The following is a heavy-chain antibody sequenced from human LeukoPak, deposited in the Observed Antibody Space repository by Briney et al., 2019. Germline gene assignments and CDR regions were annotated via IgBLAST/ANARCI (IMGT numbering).Heavy chain of an antibody. CDR2: ISYSGST. CDR3: ARGVGSGGYYGSSHWHLDL. V-gene: IGHV4-59*01. D-gene: IGHD3-22*01. Sequence: SETLSLTCTVSGGSISSYSWNWVRQPPGKGLEWIGYISYSGSTSYNSSFNSRVTISLETSKKQVSLKLNFVTAADTAVYFCARGVGSGGYYGSSHWHLDLWGRGTLVTVSS. CDR1: GGSISSYS. J-gene: IGHJ2*01.